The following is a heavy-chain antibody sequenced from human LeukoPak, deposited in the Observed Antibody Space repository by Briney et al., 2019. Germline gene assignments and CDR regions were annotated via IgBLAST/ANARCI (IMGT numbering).Heavy chain of an antibody. CDR3: ARGWLQGSYYNWDAFDI. J-gene: IGHJ3*02. D-gene: IGHD3-10*01. CDR1: GFTFSSYW. Sequence: GGSLRLSCAASGFTFSSYWMHWVRQAPGKGLVWVSRINSDGSSTSYADSVKGRFTISRDNAKNTLYLQMNSLRAEVTAVYYCARGWLQGSYYNWDAFDIWGQGTMVTVSS. V-gene: IGHV3-74*01. CDR2: INSDGSST.